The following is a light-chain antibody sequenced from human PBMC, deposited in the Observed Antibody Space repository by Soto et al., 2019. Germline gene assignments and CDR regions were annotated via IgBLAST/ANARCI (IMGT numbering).Light chain of an antibody. J-gene: IGKJ2*01. CDR1: QSVSSY. Sequence: EIVLTQSPATLSLSPGERATLSCRASQSVSSYFAWYQQKPGQAPRLLIYDASNRATGIPTRFSGSGSGTDFTLTISSLEPEDFAVYYCQQRGSWPPYSFGQGTKVEIK. V-gene: IGKV3-11*01. CDR3: QQRGSWPPYS. CDR2: DAS.